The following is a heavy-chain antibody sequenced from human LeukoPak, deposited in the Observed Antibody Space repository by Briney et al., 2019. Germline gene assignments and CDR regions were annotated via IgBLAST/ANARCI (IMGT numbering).Heavy chain of an antibody. V-gene: IGHV4-34*01. CDR3: ARGGRRKNWFDP. J-gene: IGHJ5*02. CDR1: GGPFSGYY. Sequence: SETLSLTCAVYGGPFSGYYWSWIRQPPGKGLEWIGEINHSGSTNYNPSLKSRVTISVDTSKNQFSLKLSSVTAADTAVYYCARGGRRKNWFDPWGQGTLVTVSS. CDR2: INHSGST.